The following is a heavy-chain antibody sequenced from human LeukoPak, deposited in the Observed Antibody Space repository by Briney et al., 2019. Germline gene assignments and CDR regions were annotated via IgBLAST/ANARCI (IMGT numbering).Heavy chain of an antibody. J-gene: IGHJ5*02. Sequence: SVKVSCKTSGGTFRYYAIGWVRQAPGHGLEWMGGLIPMFGTTNYAQQFQGRVTITADESTTTSYMELSRLRFEDTAVYFCARVAAGTTFMDNWFDPWGRGTLVTVSS. V-gene: IGHV1-69*13. CDR3: ARVAAGTTFMDNWFDP. D-gene: IGHD1-7*01. CDR2: LIPMFGTT. CDR1: GGTFRYYA.